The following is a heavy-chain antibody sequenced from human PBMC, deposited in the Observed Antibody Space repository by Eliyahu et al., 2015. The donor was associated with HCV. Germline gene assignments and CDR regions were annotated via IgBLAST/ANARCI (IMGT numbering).Heavy chain of an antibody. V-gene: IGHV1-69*02. D-gene: IGHD2-2*01. CDR1: GGTFSNYT. Sequence: QVQLVQSGAEVKKPGSSVKVSCKASGGTFSNYTISWVRQAPGQGLEWMGRIIPILGIANYAQKFQGRVTITADKSTSTAYMELSSLRSEDTAVYYCASTVVVPAAPTALNWFDPWGQGTLVTVSS. J-gene: IGHJ5*02. CDR2: IIPILGIA. CDR3: ASTVVVPAAPTALNWFDP.